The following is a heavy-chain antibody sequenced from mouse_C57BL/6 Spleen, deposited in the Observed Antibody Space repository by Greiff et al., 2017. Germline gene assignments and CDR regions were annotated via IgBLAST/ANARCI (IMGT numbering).Heavy chain of an antibody. D-gene: IGHD3-1*01. CDR1: GYTFTDYY. J-gene: IGHJ4*01. CDR3: ARDGRTRAMDY. Sequence: VQLVESGAELVRPGASVKLSCKASGYTFTDYYINWVKQRPGQGLEWIARIYPGSGNTYYNEKFKGKATLTAEKSSSTAYMQLSSLTSEDSAVYFCARDGRTRAMDYWGQGTSVTVSS. CDR2: IYPGSGNT. V-gene: IGHV1-76*01.